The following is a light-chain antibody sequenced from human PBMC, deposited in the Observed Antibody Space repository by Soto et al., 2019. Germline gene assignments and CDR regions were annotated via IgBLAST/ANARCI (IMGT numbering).Light chain of an antibody. CDR1: QTISSW. Sequence: DIQMTQSPSTLSGSVGDRVTITCRASQTISSWLAWYQQKPGKAPKLLIYKASTLKGGVPSRFSGSGSGTEFTHTISSLQPDDFATYYCQHYNSYSEAFGQGTKVDIK. CDR2: KAS. J-gene: IGKJ1*01. CDR3: QHYNSYSEA. V-gene: IGKV1-5*03.